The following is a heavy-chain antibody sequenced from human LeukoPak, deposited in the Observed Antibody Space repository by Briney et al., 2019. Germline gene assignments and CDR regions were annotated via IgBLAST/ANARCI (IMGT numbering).Heavy chain of an antibody. V-gene: IGHV4-59*01. Sequence: PSETLSLTCTVSGGSISSYYWSWIRQPPGKGLEWIGYIYYSGSTNYNPSLKSRVTISVDTSKNQFSLKLSSVTAADTAVYYCARDVMATINWGQGTLVTVSS. J-gene: IGHJ4*02. CDR2: IYYSGST. D-gene: IGHD5-24*01. CDR1: GGSISSYY. CDR3: ARDVMATIN.